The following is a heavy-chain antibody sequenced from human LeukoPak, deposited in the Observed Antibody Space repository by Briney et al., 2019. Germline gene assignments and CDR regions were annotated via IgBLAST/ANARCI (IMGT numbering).Heavy chain of an antibody. CDR2: ISTTRSYT. D-gene: IGHD2-2*02. CDR3: ARDWYCSSSICYTDRNWFDP. V-gene: IGHV3-11*05. CDR1: GFTFSDYY. Sequence: GGSLRLSCAASGFTFSDYYMSWIRQAPGKGLEWVSYISTTRSYTDYADYVRGRFTISRDNAKNLLYLQMNSLRPEDTDVYYCARDWYCSSSICYTDRNWFDPWGQGTLVTVSS. J-gene: IGHJ5*02.